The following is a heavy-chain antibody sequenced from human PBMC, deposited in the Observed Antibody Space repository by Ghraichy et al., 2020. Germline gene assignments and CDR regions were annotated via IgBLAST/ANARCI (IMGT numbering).Heavy chain of an antibody. CDR3: STNTGTY. J-gene: IGHJ4*02. CDR1: GFTFTGYA. V-gene: IGHV3-23*01. CDR2: ISGPGART. Sequence: LSLTCAASGFTFTGYAMNWVRQAPGKGLEWVSGISGPGARTYYADSVKGRFTISRDNSKNTLHLQMNSLRVDDTAVYYCSTNTGTYWGQGTLVTVSS. D-gene: IGHD1-14*01.